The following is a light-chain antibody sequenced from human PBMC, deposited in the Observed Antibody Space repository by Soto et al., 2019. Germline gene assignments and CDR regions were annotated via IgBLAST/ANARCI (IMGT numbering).Light chain of an antibody. J-gene: IGLJ1*01. V-gene: IGLV2-14*01. CDR1: SNDIGADDF. Sequence: QSALTQPASVSGSPGQSITISCTGTSNDIGADDFVSWYQHHPDKTPTLIIFEVTYRPTGISHRFSASKSGNTASLTISGLQAEDEGDYYCCSYAGDYMFVFGTGTKLTVL. CDR2: EVT. CDR3: CSYAGDYMFV.